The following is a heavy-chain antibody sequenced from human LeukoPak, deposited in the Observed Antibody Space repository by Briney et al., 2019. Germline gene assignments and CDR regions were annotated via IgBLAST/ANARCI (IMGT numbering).Heavy chain of an antibody. D-gene: IGHD4-17*01. CDR3: VRVGLDYGDYVDY. CDR2: ISRTSTFT. J-gene: IGHJ4*02. Sequence: GGSLRLSCAASGFTFSDYYMSWVRQAPGKGLEWVSYISRTSTFTNYADSVKGRFTISRNNAENSLYLQMNSPRAEDTAVYFCVRVGLDYGDYVDYWGQGSLVTVSS. CDR1: GFTFSDYY. V-gene: IGHV3-11*05.